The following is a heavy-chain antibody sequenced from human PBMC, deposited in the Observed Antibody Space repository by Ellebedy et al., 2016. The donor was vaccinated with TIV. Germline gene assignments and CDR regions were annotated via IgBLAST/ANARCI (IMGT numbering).Heavy chain of an antibody. J-gene: IGHJ3*02. CDR2: ISYDGSKK. Sequence: GESLKISCAASGFTFSSYGMHWVRQAPGKGLEWVAVISYDGSKKSYADSVKGRFTISRDNSKNTLYLQMNSLRAEDTAVYYCAKDLRQRLPEIAFDIWGQGTMVTVPS. CDR1: GFTFSSYG. CDR3: AKDLRQRLPEIAFDI. D-gene: IGHD6-25*01. V-gene: IGHV3-30*18.